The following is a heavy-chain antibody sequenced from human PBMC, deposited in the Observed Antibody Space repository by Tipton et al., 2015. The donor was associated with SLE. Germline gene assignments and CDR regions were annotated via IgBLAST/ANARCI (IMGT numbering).Heavy chain of an antibody. CDR2: INHSGT. V-gene: IGHV4-34*01. Sequence: LRLSCAVYGGSFSGYSWSWIRQSPGKGLEWIGEINHSGTDYNPSLKSRVTISVDTSKNQFSLKLRSVTAADTAVYYCARRWLGDSGAFDFWGQGTVVTVSS. CDR3: ARRWLGDSGAFDF. D-gene: IGHD3-10*01. J-gene: IGHJ3*01. CDR1: GGSFSGYS.